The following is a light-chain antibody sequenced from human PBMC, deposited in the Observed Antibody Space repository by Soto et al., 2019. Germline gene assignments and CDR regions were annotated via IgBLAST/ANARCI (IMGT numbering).Light chain of an antibody. V-gene: IGKV3-20*01. J-gene: IGKJ2*03. CDR2: GAS. CDR1: QSVSSSY. CDR3: PQYGGSPYS. Sequence: EIVLTQSPGTLSLSPGERATLSCRASQSVSSSYYAWYQQKPGQAPRLLIYGASRLSTGIPDRLSGSGSGTDFPLTISTLEPEDFAVYYCPQYGGSPYSFGQGTKLEIK.